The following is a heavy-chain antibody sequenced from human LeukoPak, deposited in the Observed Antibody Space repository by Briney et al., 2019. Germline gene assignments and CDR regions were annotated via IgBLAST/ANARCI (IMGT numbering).Heavy chain of an antibody. CDR2: RYYRGST. Sequence: PSETLSLTCTVSGVSISSYYWSWIRQPPGKGLEWIGYRYYRGSTNYNPSLKSRVTISVDTPKNQFSLKLSSVTAADTAVYYCATLGSFDYWGQGTLVTVSS. CDR3: ATLGSFDY. D-gene: IGHD7-27*01. V-gene: IGHV4-59*01. CDR1: GVSISSYY. J-gene: IGHJ4*02.